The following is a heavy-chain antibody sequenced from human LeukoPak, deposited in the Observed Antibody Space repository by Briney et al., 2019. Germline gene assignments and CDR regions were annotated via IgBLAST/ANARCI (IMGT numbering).Heavy chain of an antibody. CDR1: GFTFSSYA. CDR2: ISGSGGST. CDR3: AKRMLDFTMSPRYYFDY. D-gene: IGHD3-22*01. Sequence: PGGSLRLSCAASGFTFSSYAMSWVRQAPGKGLEWVSAISGSGGSTYYADSVKGRFTISRDNSKNTLYLQMNSLRAEDTAVYYCAKRMLDFTMSPRYYFDYWGQGTLVTVSS. J-gene: IGHJ4*02. V-gene: IGHV3-23*01.